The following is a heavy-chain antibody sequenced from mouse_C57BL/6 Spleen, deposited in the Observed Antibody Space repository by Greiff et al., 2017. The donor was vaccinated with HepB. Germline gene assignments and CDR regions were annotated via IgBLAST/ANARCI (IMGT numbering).Heavy chain of an antibody. CDR1: GYAFSSSW. CDR3: ARQPDYYGSSYYAMDY. Sequence: QVQLQQSGPELVKPGASVKISCKASGYAFSSSWMNWVKQRPGKGLEWIGRIYPGDGDTNYNGKFKGKATLTADKSSSTAYMQLSSLTSEDSAVYFCARQPDYYGSSYYAMDYWGQGTSVTVSS. CDR2: IYPGDGDT. J-gene: IGHJ4*01. D-gene: IGHD1-1*01. V-gene: IGHV1-82*01.